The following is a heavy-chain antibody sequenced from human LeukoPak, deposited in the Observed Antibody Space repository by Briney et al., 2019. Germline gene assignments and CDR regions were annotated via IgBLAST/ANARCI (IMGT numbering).Heavy chain of an antibody. D-gene: IGHD3-22*01. V-gene: IGHV1-69*04. J-gene: IGHJ5*02. Sequence: GASVKVSCKASGGTFSSYAISWVRQAPGQGLEWMGRIIPTLGIANYAQKFQGRVTITADKSTSTAYMELSSLRSEDTAVYYCARVGYYDSSGYFRGSSDWFDPWGQGTLVTVSS. CDR1: GGTFSSYA. CDR2: IIPTLGIA. CDR3: ARVGYYDSSGYFRGSSDWFDP.